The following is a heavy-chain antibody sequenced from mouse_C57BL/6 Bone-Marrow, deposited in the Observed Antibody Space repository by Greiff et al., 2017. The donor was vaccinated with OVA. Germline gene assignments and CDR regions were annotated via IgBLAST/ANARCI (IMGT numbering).Heavy chain of an antibody. J-gene: IGHJ3*01. V-gene: IGHV1-69*01. Sequence: QVQLQQPGAELVMPGASVKLSCKASGYTFTSYWMHWVKQRPGQGLEWIGEIDPSDSYTNYNQKFKGKSTLTVDKSSSTAYMQLSSLTSEDSAVYYCAREPKYYGSSYWGQGTLVTVSA. CDR1: GYTFTSYW. D-gene: IGHD1-1*01. CDR2: IDPSDSYT. CDR3: AREPKYYGSSY.